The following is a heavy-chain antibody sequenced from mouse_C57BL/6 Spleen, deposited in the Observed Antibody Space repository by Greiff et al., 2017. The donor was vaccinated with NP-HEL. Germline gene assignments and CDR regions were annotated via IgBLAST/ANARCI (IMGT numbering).Heavy chain of an antibody. CDR3: ARWLLLYYAMDY. V-gene: IGHV5-17*01. D-gene: IGHD2-3*01. Sequence: EVKVVESGGGLVKPGGSLKLSCAASGFTFSDYGMHWVRQAPEKGLEWVAYISSGSSTIYYADTVKGRFTISRDNAKNTLFLQMTSLRSEDTAMYYCARWLLLYYAMDYWGQGTSVTVSS. J-gene: IGHJ4*01. CDR2: ISSGSSTI. CDR1: GFTFSDYG.